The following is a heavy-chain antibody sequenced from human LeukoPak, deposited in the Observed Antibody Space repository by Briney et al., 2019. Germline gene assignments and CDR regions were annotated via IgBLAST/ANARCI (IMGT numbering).Heavy chain of an antibody. J-gene: IGHJ4*02. D-gene: IGHD6-13*01. Sequence: GGSLRLSCAASGFTFSSYSMNWVRQAPGKGLEWVSSISSSSSYIYYADSVKGRFTISRGNAKNSLYLQMNSLRAKDTAVYYCARDRIAAAGTPDYWGQGTLVTVSS. CDR2: ISSSSSYI. V-gene: IGHV3-21*01. CDR3: ARDRIAAAGTPDY. CDR1: GFTFSSYS.